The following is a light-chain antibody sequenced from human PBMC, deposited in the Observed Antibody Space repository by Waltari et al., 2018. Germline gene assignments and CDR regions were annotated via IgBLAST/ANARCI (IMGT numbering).Light chain of an antibody. J-gene: IGKJ1*01. CDR1: QSISNW. CDR3: QQYNTLWT. V-gene: IGKV1-5*03. Sequence: DIQMTQSPSTLSTSVGDRVTITCRASQSISNWLAWYQQKPGKVPKLLIYKSSTLESGVPSRFSGSASGTEFTLTISSLQPDDFATYYCQQYNTLWTFGQGTKVEMK. CDR2: KSS.